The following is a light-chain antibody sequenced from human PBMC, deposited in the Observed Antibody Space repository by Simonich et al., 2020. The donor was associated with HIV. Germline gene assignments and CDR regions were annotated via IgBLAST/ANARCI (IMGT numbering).Light chain of an antibody. V-gene: IGLV2-23*01. CDR1: SIDVGSYNL. J-gene: IGLJ3*02. CDR3: CSYAGSSTWV. Sequence: QSALTQPASVSGSPGQSITISCTGTSIDVGSYNLVSWYQQHPGKAPKLMIYEGSKRPSGVSNRLSGSKSGNTASLTISGLQAEDEADYYCCSYAGSSTWVFGGGTKLTVL. CDR2: EGS.